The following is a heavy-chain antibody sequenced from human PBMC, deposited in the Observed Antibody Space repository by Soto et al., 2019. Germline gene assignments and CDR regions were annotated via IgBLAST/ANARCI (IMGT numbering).Heavy chain of an antibody. CDR3: ARMVVRYDFWSGYPYYYYGMDV. D-gene: IGHD3-3*01. Sequence: SETLSLTCAVSGGSISSTHSWSWVRQPPGKGLEWIGEIYHSGSTNYNPSLKGRVTISVDKSKNQFSLKLSSVTAADTAVYYCARMVVRYDFWSGYPYYYYGMDVWGQGTTVTVSS. J-gene: IGHJ6*02. CDR2: IYHSGST. V-gene: IGHV4-4*02. CDR1: GGSISSTHS.